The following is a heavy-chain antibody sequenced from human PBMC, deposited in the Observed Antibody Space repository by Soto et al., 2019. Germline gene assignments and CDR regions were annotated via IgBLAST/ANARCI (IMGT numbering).Heavy chain of an antibody. J-gene: IGHJ4*02. CDR1: GFTFDEYA. V-gene: IGHV3-9*01. CDR3: AKGGRIHLWLPFDY. D-gene: IGHD5-18*01. CDR2: ISWNRGNI. Sequence: EVQLVESGGGLVQPGRSLRLSCATSGFTFDEYAMHWVRQAPGKGLGWVSGISWNRGNIGYADSVKGRFTISRDNAKNSLFLQMNSLRPEDTALYYCAKGGRIHLWLPFDYWGQGTLVTVSS.